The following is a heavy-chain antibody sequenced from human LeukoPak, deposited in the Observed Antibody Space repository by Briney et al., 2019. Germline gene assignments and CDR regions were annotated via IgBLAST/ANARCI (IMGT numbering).Heavy chain of an antibody. CDR2: IIPILGIA. V-gene: IGHV1-69*04. Sequence: ASVKVSCKASGGTFSSYAISWVRQAPGQGLEWMGRIIPILGIANYAQKFQGRVTITADKSTSTAYMELSSLRSEDTAVYYCASRTYDILERRIAAVGEALDYWGQGTLVTVSS. CDR1: GGTFSSYA. CDR3: ASRTYDILERRIAAVGEALDY. D-gene: IGHD6-13*01. J-gene: IGHJ4*02.